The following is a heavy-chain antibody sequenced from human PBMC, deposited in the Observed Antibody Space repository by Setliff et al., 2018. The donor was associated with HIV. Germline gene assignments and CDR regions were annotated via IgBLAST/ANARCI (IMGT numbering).Heavy chain of an antibody. Sequence: VASVKVSCKASGYTFIKYYMHWVRQAPGQGLEWMGIIDPSGGSTRYAQKFQGRVTMTRDTSTNTVYMELSSLRSEDTAVYYCGRDSSFGERPNWFDPWGQGTLVTVSS. V-gene: IGHV1-46*01. CDR3: GRDSSFGERPNWFDP. CDR2: IDPSGGST. D-gene: IGHD3-10*01. CDR1: GYTFIKYY. J-gene: IGHJ5*02.